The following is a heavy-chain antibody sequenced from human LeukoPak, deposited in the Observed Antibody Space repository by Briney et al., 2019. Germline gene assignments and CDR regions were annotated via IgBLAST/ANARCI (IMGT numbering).Heavy chain of an antibody. D-gene: IGHD5-18*01. V-gene: IGHV4-39*07. J-gene: IGHJ4*02. CDR3: ARGKLWFPGRYYFDY. CDR2: INHSGST. CDR1: GDSISSSSYY. Sequence: PSETLSLTCTVSGDSISSSSYYWGWIRQPPGKGLEWIGEINHSGSTNYNPSLKSRVTISVDTSKNQFSLKLSSVTAADTAVYYCARGKLWFPGRYYFDYWGQGTLVTVSS.